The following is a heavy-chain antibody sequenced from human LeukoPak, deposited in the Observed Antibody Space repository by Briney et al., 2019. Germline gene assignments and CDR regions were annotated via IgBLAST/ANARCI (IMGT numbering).Heavy chain of an antibody. V-gene: IGHV3-64*01. D-gene: IGHD2-15*01. CDR3: AREYCSGGRCQYYFDY. CDR2: ISSDGGSP. Sequence: GGSLRLSCAASGFTFSSCAMHWVRQAPGEGVEYVSGISSDGGSPFHVNSVKGRFTISRDNYKDTMYLQMGSLRAEDMAVYYCAREYCSGGRCQYYFDYWGQGTLVTVSS. J-gene: IGHJ4*02. CDR1: GFTFSSCA.